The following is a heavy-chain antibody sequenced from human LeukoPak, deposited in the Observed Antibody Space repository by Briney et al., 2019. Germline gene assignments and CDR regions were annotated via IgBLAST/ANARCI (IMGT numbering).Heavy chain of an antibody. V-gene: IGHV3-21*01. D-gene: IGHD4/OR15-4a*01. J-gene: IGHJ4*02. Sequence: GGSLRLSCAASGFTFSTYTMQWVRQAPGKGLEWISSISPSSSYIYYADSVRGRFTMSRDNTKNSLYLQMNSLRAEDTAVYYCARRAGAYSHPYDYWGQGTLVTVSS. CDR1: GFTFSTYT. CDR2: ISPSSSYI. CDR3: ARRAGAYSHPYDY.